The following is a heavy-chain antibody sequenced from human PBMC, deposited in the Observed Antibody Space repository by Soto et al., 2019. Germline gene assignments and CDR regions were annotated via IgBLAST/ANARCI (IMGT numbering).Heavy chain of an antibody. CDR1: GFTFRTFA. D-gene: IGHD2-15*01. CDR2: ISVSGDRT. CDR3: AKGSWCDN. Sequence: PGGSLRLSCVASGFTFRTFAMTWVRQAPGKGLEWVSSISVSGDRTFYADSVKGRFTISRDNSKDTLYLQMNNMRGEDSALYYCAKGSWCDNWGQGTXVTVSS. V-gene: IGHV3-23*01. J-gene: IGHJ4*02.